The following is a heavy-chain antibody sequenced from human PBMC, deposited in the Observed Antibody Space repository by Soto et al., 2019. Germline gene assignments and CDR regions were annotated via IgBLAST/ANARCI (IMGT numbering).Heavy chain of an antibody. D-gene: IGHD6-19*01. Sequence: PGGSLSLSCAASGFTFSSYWMSWVRQAPGKGLEWVANIKQDGSEKYYVDSVKGRFTISRDNAKNSLYLQMNSLRAEDTAVYYCARGYSSGWTPYYYYYGMDVWGQGTTVTVSS. CDR2: IKQDGSEK. CDR1: GFTFSSYW. J-gene: IGHJ6*02. V-gene: IGHV3-7*03. CDR3: ARGYSSGWTPYYYYYGMDV.